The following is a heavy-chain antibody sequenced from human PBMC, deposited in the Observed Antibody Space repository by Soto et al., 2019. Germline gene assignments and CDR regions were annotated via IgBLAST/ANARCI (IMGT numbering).Heavy chain of an antibody. CDR2: IYYSGST. V-gene: IGHV4-31*03. CDR1: GGSISSGGYY. D-gene: IGHD3-10*01. J-gene: IGHJ4*02. CDR3: ARYGSENGYYFEY. Sequence: PSETLSLTCTVSGGSISSGGYYWSLIRQHPGKGLEWIGYIYYSGSTYYNPSLKSRVTISVDTSKNQFSLKLSSVTAADTAVYYCARYGSENGYYFEYWGQGTLVTVSS.